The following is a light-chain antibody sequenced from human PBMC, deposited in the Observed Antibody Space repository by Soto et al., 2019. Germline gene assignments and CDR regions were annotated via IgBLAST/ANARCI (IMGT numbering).Light chain of an antibody. V-gene: IGLV1-40*01. CDR3: QSYDSSLSAHVV. Sequence: QAVLTQPPSVSGAPGQRVTISCTGSSSNIGAGYDVHWYQQLPGTAPKLLIYGNINRPSGVPDRFSGSKSGSSASLAITGVQAEDESDYYCQSYDSSLSAHVVFGGGTKLTVL. J-gene: IGLJ2*01. CDR2: GNI. CDR1: SSNIGAGYD.